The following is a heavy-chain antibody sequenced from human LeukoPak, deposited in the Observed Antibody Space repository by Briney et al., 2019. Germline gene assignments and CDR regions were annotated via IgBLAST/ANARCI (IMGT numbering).Heavy chain of an antibody. Sequence: ASVKVSCKASGYTFTSYYMHWVRQAPGQGLEWMGIINPSGGSASYAQKFQGRVTMTRDTSTSTVYMELSSLRSEDTAVYYCAREPNSDYGDPGYFDYWGQGTLVTVSS. V-gene: IGHV1-46*01. CDR1: GYTFTSYY. CDR2: INPSGGSA. CDR3: AREPNSDYGDPGYFDY. D-gene: IGHD4-17*01. J-gene: IGHJ4*02.